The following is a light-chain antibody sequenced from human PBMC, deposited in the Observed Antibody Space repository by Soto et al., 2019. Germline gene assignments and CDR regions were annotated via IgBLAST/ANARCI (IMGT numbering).Light chain of an antibody. CDR3: QQLTSYPRLT. V-gene: IGKV1-9*01. CDR1: QGISSY. CDR2: AAS. J-gene: IGKJ4*01. Sequence: IQLTQSPSSLSASVGDRVTITCRASQGISSYLAWYQQKPGKAPKLLIYAASTLQSGVPSRFSGSGSGTDFTLTISSLQHEDFATYYCQQLTSYPRLTFGGGTKVEIK.